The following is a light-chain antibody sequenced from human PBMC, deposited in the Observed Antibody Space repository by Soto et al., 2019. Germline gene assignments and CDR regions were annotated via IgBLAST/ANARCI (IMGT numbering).Light chain of an antibody. CDR3: SSYTDSNTVL. V-gene: IGLV2-14*01. Sequence: QSVLTQPASVSGSPGQSITISCTGTSSDVGAYNYVSWYQHHPGKAPKLIIYEVANRPSGFSNRFSGSKSGNTASLTISGLQAEDEADYYCSSYTDSNTVLFGGGTKLTVL. CDR2: EVA. CDR1: SSDVGAYNY. J-gene: IGLJ2*01.